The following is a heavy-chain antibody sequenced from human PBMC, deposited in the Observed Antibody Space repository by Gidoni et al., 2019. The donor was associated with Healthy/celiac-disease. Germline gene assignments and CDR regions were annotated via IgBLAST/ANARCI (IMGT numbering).Heavy chain of an antibody. V-gene: IGHV3-53*01. CDR1: GFTVSSNY. CDR3: ARVRRTSRGAFFDY. J-gene: IGHJ4*02. CDR2: IYSGGST. D-gene: IGHD3-16*01. Sequence: EVQLVESGGGLIQPGGSLRLSCAASGFTVSSNYMSWVRQAPGKGLEWVSVIYSGGSTYYADSVKGRFTISRDNSKNTLYLQMNSLRAEDTAVYYCARVRRTSRGAFFDYWGQGTLVTVSS.